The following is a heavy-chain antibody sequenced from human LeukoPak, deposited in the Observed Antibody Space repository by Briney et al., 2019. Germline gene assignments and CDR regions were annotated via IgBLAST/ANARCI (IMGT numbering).Heavy chain of an antibody. D-gene: IGHD1-1*01. J-gene: IGHJ4*02. CDR3: ASGDNDPLFDY. V-gene: IGHV4-4*02. Sequence: PSETLSLTCAVSGGSISSNNWWGWVRQPPGKGLEWIGEIYHSGSPNYNPSLKSRVTISLDTSRNQFSLKLSSVTAADTAVYYCASGDNDPLFDYWGQGTLVTVSS. CDR1: GGSISSNNW. CDR2: IYHSGSP.